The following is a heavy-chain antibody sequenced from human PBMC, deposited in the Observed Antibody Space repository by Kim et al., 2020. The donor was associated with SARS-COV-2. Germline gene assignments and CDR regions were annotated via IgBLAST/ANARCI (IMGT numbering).Heavy chain of an antibody. D-gene: IGHD6-13*01. CDR3: ARVGGLLYSSCWSLGYWFDP. J-gene: IGHJ5*02. V-gene: IGHV1-8*01. Sequence: ASVKVSCKASGYTFTSYDINWVRQATGQGLEWMGWMNPNSGNTGYAQKFQGRVTMTRNTSISTAYMELSSLRSEDTAVYYCARVGGLLYSSCWSLGYWFDPWGQGTLVTVSS. CDR2: MNPNSGNT. CDR1: GYTFTSYD.